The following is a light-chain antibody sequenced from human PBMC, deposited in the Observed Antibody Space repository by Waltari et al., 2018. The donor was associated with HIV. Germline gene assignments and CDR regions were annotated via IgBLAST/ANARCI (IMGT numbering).Light chain of an antibody. J-gene: IGLJ2*01. V-gene: IGLV1-51*02. Sequence: QSVLTQPPSVSATPRQKVTISCSGTSSNIGKNYVSWFQQLPGTAPKLLIYENNKRPSGIPDLFSGSKSGTSATLGITGLQTGDEADYYCGTWDTSLSAVVFGGGTKLAVL. CDR3: GTWDTSLSAVV. CDR1: SSNIGKNY. CDR2: ENN.